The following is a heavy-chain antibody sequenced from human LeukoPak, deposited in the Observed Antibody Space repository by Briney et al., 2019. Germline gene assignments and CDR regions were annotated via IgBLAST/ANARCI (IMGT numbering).Heavy chain of an antibody. J-gene: IGHJ4*02. CDR3: LRDLNY. D-gene: IGHD3-9*01. CDR2: IKNDGGT. V-gene: IGHV3-74*01. CDR1: GFTFRNCW. Sequence: GGSLRLSCAASGFTFRNCWMNGGRQAPGKGLVWVSRIKNDGGTSYADSVKGRFTISRDNAKNTLYLQMNSLRAEDTAVYYCLRDLNYWGQGILVTVSS.